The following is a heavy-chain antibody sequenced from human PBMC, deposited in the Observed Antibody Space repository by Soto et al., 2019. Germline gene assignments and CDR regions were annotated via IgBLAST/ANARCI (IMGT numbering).Heavy chain of an antibody. D-gene: IGHD3-3*01. Sequence: KTSETLSLTCAVSGGSFSDYYWSWVRQPPGKGLEWIGEISQSAGTNYNPSLKSRVTISIDTSKKQFSLKLSSVSDADTAVYYCARRYYDFWSGYYGARLDYYGMDVWGQGTTVTVSS. V-gene: IGHV4-34*01. CDR3: ARRYYDFWSGYYGARLDYYGMDV. CDR1: GGSFSDYY. CDR2: ISQSAGT. J-gene: IGHJ6*02.